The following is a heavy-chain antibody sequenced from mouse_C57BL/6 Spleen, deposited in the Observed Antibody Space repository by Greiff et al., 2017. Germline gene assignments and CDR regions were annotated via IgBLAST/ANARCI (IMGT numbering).Heavy chain of an antibody. CDR2: IYPRSGNT. Sequence: QVQLKESGAELARPGASVKLSCKASGYTFTSYGISWVKQRTGQGLEWIGEIYPRSGNTYYNEKFKGKATLTADKSSSTAYMELRSLTSEDSAVYVCARSGSSDYAMDYWGQGTSVTVSS. CDR1: GYTFTSYG. CDR3: ARSGSSDYAMDY. J-gene: IGHJ4*01. V-gene: IGHV1-81*01. D-gene: IGHD1-1*01.